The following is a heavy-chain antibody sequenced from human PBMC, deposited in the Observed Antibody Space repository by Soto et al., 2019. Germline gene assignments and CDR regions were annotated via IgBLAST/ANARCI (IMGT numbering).Heavy chain of an antibody. J-gene: IGHJ4*02. CDR1: GGSSSRYY. V-gene: IGHV4-59*01. D-gene: IGHD5-18*01. CDR3: ARRRGYSYGKIFDY. Sequence: SETLSLTCTVAGGSSSRYYWSCIRQPPGKGLEWIGYIYYSGSTNYNPSLKSRVTISVDTSKNQFSLRLSSVTAADTAVYYCARRRGYSYGKIFDYWGQGTLVTVSS. CDR2: IYYSGST.